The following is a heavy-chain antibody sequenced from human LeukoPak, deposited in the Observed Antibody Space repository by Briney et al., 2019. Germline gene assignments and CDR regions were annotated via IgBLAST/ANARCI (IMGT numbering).Heavy chain of an antibody. CDR1: GGSFSGYY. Sequence: SETLSLTCAVYGGSFSGYYWSWIRQPPGKGLEWIGEINHSGSTNYNPSLKSRVTISVDTSKNQFSLKLSSVTAADTAVYYCARRIRITMIAVVITTAFDIWGQGTMVTVSS. CDR3: ARRIRITMIAVVITTAFDI. CDR2: INHSGST. D-gene: IGHD3-22*01. J-gene: IGHJ3*02. V-gene: IGHV4-34*01.